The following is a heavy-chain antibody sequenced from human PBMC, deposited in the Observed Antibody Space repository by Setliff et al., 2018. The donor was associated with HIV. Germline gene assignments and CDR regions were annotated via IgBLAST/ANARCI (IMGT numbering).Heavy chain of an antibody. CDR2: ISSSGSTI. CDR3: ARERIAVAGTLYYYYGMDV. J-gene: IGHJ6*02. Sequence: GSLRLSCAASGFTFSSYEMNWVRQAPGKGLEWVSYISSSGSTIYYADSVKGRFTISRDNAKNSLYLQMNSLRAEDTAVYYCARERIAVAGTLYYYYGMDVWGQGTTVTVS. V-gene: IGHV3-48*03. CDR1: GFTFSSYE. D-gene: IGHD6-19*01.